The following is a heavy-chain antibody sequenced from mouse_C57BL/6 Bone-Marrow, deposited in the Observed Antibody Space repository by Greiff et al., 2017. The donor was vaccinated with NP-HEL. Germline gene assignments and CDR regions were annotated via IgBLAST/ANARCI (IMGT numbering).Heavy chain of an antibody. Sequence: QVQLKQSGAELVKPGASVKMSCKASGYTFTSYWITWVKQRPGQGLEWIGDIYPGSGSTNYNEKFKSKATLTVDTSSSTAYMQLSSLTSEDAAVYYCARERPLRSYAMDYWGQGTSVTVSS. V-gene: IGHV1-55*01. CDR1: GYTFTSYW. J-gene: IGHJ4*01. D-gene: IGHD1-1*01. CDR2: IYPGSGST. CDR3: ARERPLRSYAMDY.